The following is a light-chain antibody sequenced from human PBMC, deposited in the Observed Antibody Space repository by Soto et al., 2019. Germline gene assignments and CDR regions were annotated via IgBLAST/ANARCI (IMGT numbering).Light chain of an antibody. CDR1: SSDVGAHNY. V-gene: IGLV2-8*01. Sequence: QSALTQFPSASGSPGQSVTISCTGTSSDVGAHNYVSWYQQHPGKAPKLMIYDVDKRPSGVPDRFSGSKSGNTASLTVSGLQAEDEADYYCTSYGGSSNLLFGGGTKVTVL. CDR2: DVD. J-gene: IGLJ2*01. CDR3: TSYGGSSNLL.